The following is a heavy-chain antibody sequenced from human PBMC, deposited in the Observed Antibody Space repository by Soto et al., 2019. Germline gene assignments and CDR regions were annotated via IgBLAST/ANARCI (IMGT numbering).Heavy chain of an antibody. V-gene: IGHV1-3*01. J-gene: IGHJ4*02. CDR2: INAGYGNT. CDR1: GYTFSSYA. CDR3: ARDTGDGTFDF. D-gene: IGHD7-27*01. Sequence: QVHLVQSGAEVRKPGASVKVSCKASGYTFSSYAMHWVRQAPGQRLEWMGWINAGYGNTKSSQKFQDRVTISRDTSASTADMELTSLRSEDTAVYYCARDTGDGTFDFWGQGTLVTVSS.